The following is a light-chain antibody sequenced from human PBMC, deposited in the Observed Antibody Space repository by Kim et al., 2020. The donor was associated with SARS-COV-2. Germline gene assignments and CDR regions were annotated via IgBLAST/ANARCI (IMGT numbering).Light chain of an antibody. CDR3: QQYNTFSIT. J-gene: IGKJ5*01. CDR1: QSISSW. CDR2: DAS. V-gene: IGKV1-5*01. Sequence: ASVGNRVTITCRASQSISSWCAWYQQKPGKAPKLLIYDASSLQSGVPSRFSGSGSGTEFTLTISSLQPDDFATYYCQQYNTFSITFGQGTRLEIK.